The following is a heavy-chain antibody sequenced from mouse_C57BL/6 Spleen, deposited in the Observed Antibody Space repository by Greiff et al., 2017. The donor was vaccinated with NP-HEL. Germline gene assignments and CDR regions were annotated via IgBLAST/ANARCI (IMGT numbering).Heavy chain of an antibody. D-gene: IGHD1-1*01. V-gene: IGHV1-52*01. CDR1: GYTFTSYW. CDR2: IDPSDSET. CDR3: ARGRYGSSRYYFDY. J-gene: IGHJ2*01. Sequence: QVQLQQPGAELVRPGSSVKLSCKASGYTFTSYWMHWVKQRPIQGLEWIGNIDPSDSETHYNQKFKDKATLTVDKSSSTAYMQLSSLTSEDSAVYYCARGRYGSSRYYFDYWGQGTTLTVSS.